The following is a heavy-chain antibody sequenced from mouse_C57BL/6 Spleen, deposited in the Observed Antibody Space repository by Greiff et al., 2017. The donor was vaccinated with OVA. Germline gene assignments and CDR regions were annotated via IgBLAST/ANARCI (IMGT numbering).Heavy chain of an antibody. Sequence: EVQRVESGPGLVKPSQSLSLTCSVTGYSITSGYYWNWIRQFPGNKLEWMGYISYDGSNNYNPSLKNRISITRDTSKNQFFLKLNSVTTEDTATYYCARAPDYYGSSYEGYWGQGTSVTVSS. J-gene: IGHJ4*01. CDR1: GYSITSGYY. CDR3: ARAPDYYGSSYEGY. V-gene: IGHV3-6*01. CDR2: ISYDGSN. D-gene: IGHD1-1*01.